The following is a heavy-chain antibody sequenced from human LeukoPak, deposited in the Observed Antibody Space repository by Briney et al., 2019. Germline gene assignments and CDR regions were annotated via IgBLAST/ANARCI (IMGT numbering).Heavy chain of an antibody. CDR2: IYYSGST. D-gene: IGHD6-19*01. CDR3: ARVRGQWRPRGGKYYFDY. V-gene: IGHV4-61*01. J-gene: IGHJ4*02. Sequence: SETLSLTCTVSGGSVSSGSYYWSWIRQPPGKGLEWIGYIYYSGSTNYNPSLKSRVTISVDTSKNQFSLKLSSVTAADTAVYYCARVRGQWRPRGGKYYFDYWGQGTLVTVSS. CDR1: GGSVSSGSYY.